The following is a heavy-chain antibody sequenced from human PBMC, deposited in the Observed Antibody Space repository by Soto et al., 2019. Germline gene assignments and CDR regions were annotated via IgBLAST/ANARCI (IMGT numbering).Heavy chain of an antibody. V-gene: IGHV3-74*03. D-gene: IGHD2-2*01. CDR1: GLTFSNHW. J-gene: IGHJ6*03. Sequence: GGSLRLSCAASGLTFSNHWMHWVRQAPGKGPVWVSRISNDGSDTTYADSVKGRFTISRHNANNTVYLQVNSLRAEDTAVYYCARGRSVRRTEMRYCSSTSCYYYYYYYMDVWGKGTTVTVSS. CDR2: ISNDGSDT. CDR3: ARGRSVRRTEMRYCSSTSCYYYYYYYMDV.